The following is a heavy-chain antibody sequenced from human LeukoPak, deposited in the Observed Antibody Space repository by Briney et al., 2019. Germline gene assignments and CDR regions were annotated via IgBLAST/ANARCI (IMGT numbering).Heavy chain of an antibody. CDR1: GGTFSSYA. V-gene: IGHV1-69*13. D-gene: IGHD3-10*01. CDR2: VIPIFGTA. Sequence: SVKVSCKASGGTFSSYAISWVRQAPGQGLEWMGGVIPIFGTANYAQKFQGRVTITADESTSTAYMELNSLAAGDTAVYYCAREMSGSNDAFDIWGPGTMVTVSS. J-gene: IGHJ3*02. CDR3: AREMSGSNDAFDI.